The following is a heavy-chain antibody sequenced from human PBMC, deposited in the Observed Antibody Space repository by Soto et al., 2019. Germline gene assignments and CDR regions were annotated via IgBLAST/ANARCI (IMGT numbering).Heavy chain of an antibody. V-gene: IGHV1-18*04. D-gene: IGHD3-22*01. CDR2: ISANSGNT. J-gene: IGHJ4*02. CDR1: GFIFNNYA. Sequence: VASVKVSCKAFGFIFNNYAISWVRQAPGQGLEWMGWISANSGNTNYAQKLQGRVTMTTDTSTSTAYMELRSLRSDDTAVYYCATAGNYDSSGRDFWGQGTLVTVS. CDR3: ATAGNYDSSGRDF.